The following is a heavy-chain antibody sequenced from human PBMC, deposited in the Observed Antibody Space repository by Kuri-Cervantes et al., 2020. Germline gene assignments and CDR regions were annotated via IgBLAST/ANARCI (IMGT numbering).Heavy chain of an antibody. CDR1: GYTFTSYG. V-gene: IGHV1-18*01. D-gene: IGHD6-13*01. Sequence: ASVKVSCKASGYTFTSYGISWVRQAPGQGLEWMGWISAYNGNTNYAQKLQGRVTMTEDTSTDTAYMELSSLRSEDTAVYYCATPVIAAAGTGAFDIWGQGTMVTVSS. CDR2: ISAYNGNT. CDR3: ATPVIAAAGTGAFDI. J-gene: IGHJ3*02.